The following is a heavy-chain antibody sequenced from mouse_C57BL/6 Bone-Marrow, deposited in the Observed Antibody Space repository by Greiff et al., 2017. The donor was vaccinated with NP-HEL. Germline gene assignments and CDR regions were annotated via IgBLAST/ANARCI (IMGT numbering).Heavy chain of an antibody. D-gene: IGHD1-1*01. Sequence: QVQLQQSGAELMKPGASVKLSCKATGYTFTGYWREWVKQRPGHGLEWIGEILPGSGSTNYNEKFKGKATFTADTCSNTAYMQLSSLTTEDYAIYYCASLFTTVVTWYFDVWGTGTTVTVSS. CDR1: GYTFTGYW. CDR2: ILPGSGST. J-gene: IGHJ1*03. CDR3: ASLFTTVVTWYFDV. V-gene: IGHV1-9*01.